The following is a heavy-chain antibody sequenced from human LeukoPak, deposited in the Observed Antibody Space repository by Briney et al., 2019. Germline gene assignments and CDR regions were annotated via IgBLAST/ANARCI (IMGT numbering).Heavy chain of an antibody. CDR2: ISAYNGNT. Sequence: ASVKVSCKASGYTFTSYGISWVRQAPGQGLEWMGWISAYNGNTNYAQKLQGRVTMTTDTSTSTAYMELRSLRSDDTAVYYCARDISLWSGYYTPNFWGRGTLVTVSS. V-gene: IGHV1-18*01. CDR1: GYTFTSYG. J-gene: IGHJ4*02. CDR3: ARDISLWSGYYTPNF. D-gene: IGHD3-3*01.